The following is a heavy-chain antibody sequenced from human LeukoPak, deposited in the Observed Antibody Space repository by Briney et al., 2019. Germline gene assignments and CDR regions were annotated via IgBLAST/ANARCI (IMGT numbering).Heavy chain of an antibody. CDR3: ARGQEWLPNYFDY. V-gene: IGHV4-34*01. CDR2: IYHSGST. J-gene: IGHJ4*02. CDR1: GGSFSGYY. Sequence: SETLSLTCAVYGGSFSGYYWSWIRQPPGKGLEWIGEIYHSGSTNYNPSLKSRVTISVDKSKNQFSLKLSSVTAADTAVYYCARGQEWLPNYFDYWGQGTLATVSS. D-gene: IGHD3-3*01.